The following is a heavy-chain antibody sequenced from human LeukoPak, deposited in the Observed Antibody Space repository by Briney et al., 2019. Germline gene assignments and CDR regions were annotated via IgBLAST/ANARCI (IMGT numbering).Heavy chain of an antibody. J-gene: IGHJ4*02. CDR1: VYTFTSYG. CDR2: ISAYNGNT. CDR3: AGVRAAGTFYFDY. Sequence: ASVKVSCKASVYTFTSYGISWVRQAPGQGLEWMGWISAYNGNTNYAQKLQGRVTMTTDTSTSTAYMELRSLRSDDTAAYYCAGVRAAGTFYFDYWGQGTLVTVSS. V-gene: IGHV1-18*01. D-gene: IGHD6-13*01.